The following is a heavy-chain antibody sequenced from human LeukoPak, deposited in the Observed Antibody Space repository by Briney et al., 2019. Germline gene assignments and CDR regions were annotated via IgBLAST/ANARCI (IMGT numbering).Heavy chain of an antibody. CDR2: INPNSGGT. Sequence: GASAKVSCKASGYTFTGYYMHWVRQAPGQGLEWMGRINPNSGGTNYAQKFQGRVTMTRDTSISIAYMELSRLRSDDTAVYYCARSKAWELPNAFDIWGQGTMVTVSS. D-gene: IGHD1-26*01. CDR1: GYTFTGYY. V-gene: IGHV1-2*06. CDR3: ARSKAWELPNAFDI. J-gene: IGHJ3*02.